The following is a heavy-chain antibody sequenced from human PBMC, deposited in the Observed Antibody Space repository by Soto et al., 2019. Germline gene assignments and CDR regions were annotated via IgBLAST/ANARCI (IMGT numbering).Heavy chain of an antibody. D-gene: IGHD3-22*01. V-gene: IGHV1-46*01. J-gene: IGHJ4*02. Sequence: QVQLVQSGAEVKKPGASVKVSCKASGYTFTSYYMHWVRQAPGQGLEWMGIINPSGGSTSYAQKFQGRVTMTRDTSTSTVYMELSSLRSEDTAVYYCARGTADSSGYLIRFDYWGQGTLVTVSS. CDR1: GYTFTSYY. CDR2: INPSGGST. CDR3: ARGTADSSGYLIRFDY.